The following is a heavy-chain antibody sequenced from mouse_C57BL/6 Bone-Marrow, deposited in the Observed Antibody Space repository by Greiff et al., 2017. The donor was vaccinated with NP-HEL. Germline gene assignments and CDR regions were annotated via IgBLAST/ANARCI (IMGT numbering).Heavy chain of an antibody. Sequence: VQLQQSGAELARPGASVKLSCKASGYTFTSYGISWVKQRTGQGLEWIGEIYPRSGNTYYNEKFKGKATLTADKSSSTAYMQLRSLTSEDAAVYFCARRGVTTSYAMDYWGKGTTVTVA. CDR1: GYTFTSYG. CDR2: IYPRSGNT. D-gene: IGHD2-13*01. V-gene: IGHV1-81*01. CDR3: ARRGVTTSYAMDY. J-gene: IGHJ4*01.